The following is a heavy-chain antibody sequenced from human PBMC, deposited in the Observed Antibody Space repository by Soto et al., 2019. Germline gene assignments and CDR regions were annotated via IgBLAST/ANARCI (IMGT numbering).Heavy chain of an antibody. J-gene: IGHJ6*03. CDR1: GYTFTNYG. CDR2: ISTYNGNT. CDR3: ARTTVTASYYYMDV. Sequence: QVQLVQSGAEVKQPVASVKVSCKASGYTFTNYGFTWVRQAPGQGLEWLGWISTYNGNTKYAQKVQGRLTMTTDTSTSTANMELTSLRSDDTALYYCARTTVTASYYYMDVWCKGSTVTVSS. D-gene: IGHD4-17*01. V-gene: IGHV1-18*01.